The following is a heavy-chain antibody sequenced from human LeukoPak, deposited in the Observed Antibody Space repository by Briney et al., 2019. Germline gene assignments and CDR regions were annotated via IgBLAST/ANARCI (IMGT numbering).Heavy chain of an antibody. Sequence: PGGSLRLSCAASGFTFSSYAMSWVRQAPGKGLEWVSSISSSSSYIYYADSVKGRFTISRDNAKNSLYLQMNSLRAEDTAVYYCARDLGYSSSWTRWFDPWGQGTLVTASS. CDR3: ARDLGYSSSWTRWFDP. J-gene: IGHJ5*02. CDR1: GFTFSSYA. V-gene: IGHV3-21*01. CDR2: ISSSSSYI. D-gene: IGHD6-13*01.